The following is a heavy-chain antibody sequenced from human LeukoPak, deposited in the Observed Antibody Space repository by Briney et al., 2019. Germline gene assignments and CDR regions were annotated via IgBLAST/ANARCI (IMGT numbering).Heavy chain of an antibody. D-gene: IGHD6-13*01. CDR2: ISYDGSNK. J-gene: IGHJ4*02. CDR1: GFTFSSYG. V-gene: IGHV3-30*18. Sequence: PGRSLRLSCAASGFTFSSYGMHWVRQAPGKGLEWVAVISYDGSNKYYADSVKGRFTISRDNSKNTLYLQMNSLRAEDTAVYYCAKWGSSWYYDYWGQGPLVTVSS. CDR3: AKWGSSWYYDY.